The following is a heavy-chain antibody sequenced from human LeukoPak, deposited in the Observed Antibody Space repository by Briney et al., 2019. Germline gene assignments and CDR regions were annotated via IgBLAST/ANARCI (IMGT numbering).Heavy chain of an antibody. V-gene: IGHV4-39*07. Sequence: PSETLSLTCTVSGGSISSSSYYWGWIRQPPGKGLEWIGSIYYSGSTYYNPSLKSRVTISVDTSKNQFSLKLSSVTAADTAVYYCARLMVRGVINYYYYMDVWGKGTTVTISS. CDR3: ARLMVRGVINYYYYMDV. D-gene: IGHD3-10*01. CDR1: GGSISSSSYY. CDR2: IYYSGST. J-gene: IGHJ6*03.